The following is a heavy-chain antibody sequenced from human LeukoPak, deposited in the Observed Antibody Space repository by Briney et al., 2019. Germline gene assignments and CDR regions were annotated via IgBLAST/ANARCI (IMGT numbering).Heavy chain of an antibody. CDR2: IYYSGST. CDR3: ARHSRRHSPGDY. CDR1: GGSISSYY. D-gene: IGHD2-21*01. V-gene: IGHV4-59*08. Sequence: PSETLSLTCTVSGGSISSYYWSWIRQPPGKGLEWIGYIYYSGSTNYNPSLKSRVTISVDTSKNQFSLKLSSVTAADTAVYYCARHSRRHSPGDYWGQGTLVTVSS. J-gene: IGHJ4*02.